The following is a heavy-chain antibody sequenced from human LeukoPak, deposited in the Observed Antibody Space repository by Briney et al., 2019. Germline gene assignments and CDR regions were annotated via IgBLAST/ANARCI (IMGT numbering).Heavy chain of an antibody. D-gene: IGHD4-17*01. CDR2: IDGDGSGT. CDR1: GLTFSNHW. CDR3: ATVFDY. J-gene: IGHJ4*02. V-gene: IGHV3-74*01. Sequence: GGSLRLSCAASGLTFSNHWMHWVRQAPGKGLVWVSRIDGDGSGTSYANSVKGRFTISRDNAKNTSYLQMDSLRAEDSAVYYCATVFDYWGQGTLVTVSS.